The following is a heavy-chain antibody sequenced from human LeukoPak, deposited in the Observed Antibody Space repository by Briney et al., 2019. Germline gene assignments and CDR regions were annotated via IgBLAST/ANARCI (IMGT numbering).Heavy chain of an antibody. V-gene: IGHV3-74*01. D-gene: IGHD6-13*01. J-gene: IGHJ4*02. CDR3: ARVGAAAGTLGY. CDR2: INSDGSST. CDR1: GFTFNNYW. Sequence: GGSLRLSCAASGFTFNNYWMHWVRQDPGKGLVWVSRINSDGSSTSYADSVKGRFTISRDNAKNTLYLQMNSLRAEDTAVYYCARVGAAAGTLGYWGQGTLVTVSS.